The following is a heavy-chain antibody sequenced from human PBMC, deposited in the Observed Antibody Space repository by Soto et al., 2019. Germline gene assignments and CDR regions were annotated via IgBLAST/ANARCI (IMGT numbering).Heavy chain of an antibody. CDR3: AREEGDCSGGSCDHYYDYYGMDV. V-gene: IGHV1-18*01. D-gene: IGHD2-15*01. Sequence: QVQLVQSGAEVKKPGASVKVSCKASGYTFTSYGISWVRQAPGQGLEWMGWISAYNGNTNYAQKLQGRVTMTTDTAPSTXXMXLXXLRADDTAMYYCAREEGDCSGGSCDHYYDYYGMDVWGQGTTVTVSS. J-gene: IGHJ6*02. CDR2: ISAYNGNT. CDR1: GYTFTSYG.